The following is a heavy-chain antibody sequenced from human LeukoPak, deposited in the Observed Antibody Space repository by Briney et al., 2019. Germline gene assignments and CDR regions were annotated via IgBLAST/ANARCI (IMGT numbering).Heavy chain of an antibody. CDR1: GGTFSSYT. J-gene: IGHJ4*02. CDR2: IIPILGIA. D-gene: IGHD2-2*01. Sequence: SVKVSCKASGGTFSSYTISWVRQAPGQGLEWMGRIIPILGIANYAQKFQGRVTITADKSTSTAYMELSSLRSEDTAVCYCARHKYQLPPGDYWGQGTLVTVSS. CDR3: ARHKYQLPPGDY. V-gene: IGHV1-69*02.